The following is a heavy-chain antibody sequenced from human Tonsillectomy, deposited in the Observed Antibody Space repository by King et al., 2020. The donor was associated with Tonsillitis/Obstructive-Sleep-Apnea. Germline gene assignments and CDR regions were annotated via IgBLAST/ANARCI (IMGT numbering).Heavy chain of an antibody. CDR2: ISSSGSTI. CDR3: ARDLYYYDSSGYYYYYYYGMDV. V-gene: IGHV3-48*03. Sequence: VQLVESGGGLVQPGGSLRLSCAASGFTFSSYEMNWVRQAPGKGLEWVSYISSSGSTIYYADSVKGRFTISRDNAKNSLYLQMNSLRAEDTAVYYCARDLYYYDSSGYYYYYYYGMDVWGQGTTVTVSS. D-gene: IGHD3-22*01. CDR1: GFTFSSYE. J-gene: IGHJ6*02.